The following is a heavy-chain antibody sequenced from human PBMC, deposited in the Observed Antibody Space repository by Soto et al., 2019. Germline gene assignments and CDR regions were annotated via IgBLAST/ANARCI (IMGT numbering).Heavy chain of an antibody. V-gene: IGHV3-23*01. CDR1: GFTFSSYA. Sequence: GGSLRLSCAASGFTFSSYAMSWVRQAPGKGLEWVSAISGGGGSTYYADSVKGRFTISRDNSKNTLYLQMNSLRAEDTAVYYCAKDFYGSGSYPPNYFDYWGQGTLVTVSS. CDR3: AKDFYGSGSYPPNYFDY. CDR2: ISGGGGST. D-gene: IGHD3-10*01. J-gene: IGHJ4*02.